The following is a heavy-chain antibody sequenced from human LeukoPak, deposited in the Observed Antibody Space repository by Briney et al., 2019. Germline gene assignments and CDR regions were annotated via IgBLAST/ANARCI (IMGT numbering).Heavy chain of an antibody. D-gene: IGHD2-2*02. V-gene: IGHV1-69*13. J-gene: IGHJ3*02. CDR1: GGTFSSYA. Sequence: SVKVPCKASGGTFSSYAISWVRQAPGQGLEWMGGIIPIFGTANYAQKFQGRVTITADESTSTAYMELSSLRSEDTAVYYCARDRCSSTSCYTHGRAFDIWGQGTMVTVSS. CDR3: ARDRCSSTSCYTHGRAFDI. CDR2: IIPIFGTA.